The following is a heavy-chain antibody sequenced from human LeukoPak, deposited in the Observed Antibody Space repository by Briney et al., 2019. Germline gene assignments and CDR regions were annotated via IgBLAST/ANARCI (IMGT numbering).Heavy chain of an antibody. CDR2: ISGSGGST. Sequence: GGSLRLSCAASGFTFSSYAMSWVRQAPGKGLEWVSAISGSGGSTYYADSVKGRFTISRDNSKNTLYLQMNSLRAEDTAVYYCARGNRGQLWLPGYVGFLWGQGTLVTVSS. CDR3: ARGNRGQLWLPGYVGFL. CDR1: GFTFSSYA. D-gene: IGHD5-18*01. V-gene: IGHV3-23*01. J-gene: IGHJ4*02.